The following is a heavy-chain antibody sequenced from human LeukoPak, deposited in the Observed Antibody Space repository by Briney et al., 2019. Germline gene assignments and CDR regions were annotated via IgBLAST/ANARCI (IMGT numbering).Heavy chain of an antibody. Sequence: SVTVSCTASGGTFSSYAISWVRQAPGQGLEWMGGIIPIFGTANYAQKFQGRVTITADESTSTAYMELSSLRSEDTAVYYCAREGEMATIPDLFDYWGQGTLVTVSS. J-gene: IGHJ4*02. V-gene: IGHV1-69*13. D-gene: IGHD5-24*01. CDR1: GGTFSSYA. CDR2: IIPIFGTA. CDR3: AREGEMATIPDLFDY.